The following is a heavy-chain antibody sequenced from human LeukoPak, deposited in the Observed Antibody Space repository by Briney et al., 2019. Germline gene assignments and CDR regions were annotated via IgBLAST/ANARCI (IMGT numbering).Heavy chain of an antibody. J-gene: IGHJ4*02. CDR1: GYTFTGHY. D-gene: IGHD1-7*01. CDR2: IKPNTGGT. V-gene: IGHV1-2*02. CDR3: ARGPQGGTTDF. Sequence: VKVSCKASGYTFTGHYMHWMRQAPGQGLEWMGWIKPNTGGTNYAQNFQGRVTMTRDTSISTAYMELTSLTSDDTAVYYCARGPQGGTTDFWGQGTLVTVSS.